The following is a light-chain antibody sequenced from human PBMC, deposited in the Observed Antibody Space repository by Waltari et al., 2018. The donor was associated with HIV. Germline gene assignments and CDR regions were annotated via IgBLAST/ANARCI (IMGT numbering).Light chain of an antibody. CDR1: RSNIGRNT. CDR2: SNN. J-gene: IGLJ3*02. CDR3: TTWDDSLNVLV. Sequence: QSVLTQPPSASGTTGQTVTMYCSGSRSNIGRNTLYWYQHLPGTAPKLLIYSNNVRPSGVPDRFSGFKSGTSASLAISGLQSQDEADYYCTTWDDSLNVLVFGGGTEVTVL. V-gene: IGLV1-44*01.